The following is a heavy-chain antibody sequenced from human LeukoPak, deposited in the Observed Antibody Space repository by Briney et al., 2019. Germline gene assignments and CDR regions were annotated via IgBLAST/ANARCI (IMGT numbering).Heavy chain of an antibody. Sequence: GGSLRLSCAASRFTFSSFWMTWVRQAPGKGLEWVASIRQDGSEKHYVDSVEGRFTISRDNAKNSLHLQMNSLRAEDTAVYYCAKGSSRPPNAFDIWGQGTLVTVSS. V-gene: IGHV3-7*01. J-gene: IGHJ3*02. CDR1: RFTFSSFW. CDR2: IRQDGSEK. CDR3: AKGSSRPPNAFDI.